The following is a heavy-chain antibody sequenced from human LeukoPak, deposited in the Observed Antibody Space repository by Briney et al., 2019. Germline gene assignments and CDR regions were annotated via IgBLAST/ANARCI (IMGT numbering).Heavy chain of an antibody. J-gene: IGHJ6*03. CDR3: ASSGWYSSGYMDV. CDR2: IKQDGSEK. CDR1: GFTFSSYW. Sequence: GGSLRLSCAASGFTFSSYWMSWVRQAPGKGLEWVANIKQDGSEKYYVDSVKGRFTISRDNAKNSLYLQMNSLRAEDTAVYYCASSGWYSSGYMDVWGKGTTVTISS. D-gene: IGHD6-19*01. V-gene: IGHV3-7*01.